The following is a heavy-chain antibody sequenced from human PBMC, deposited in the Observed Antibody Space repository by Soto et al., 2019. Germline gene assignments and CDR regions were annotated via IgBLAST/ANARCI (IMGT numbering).Heavy chain of an antibody. CDR1: GYTFTGYY. V-gene: IGHV1-2*04. CDR3: ASSSGDAFDI. D-gene: IGHD3-22*01. Sequence: GASVKFSCKASGYTFTGYYMHWVRQAPGQVLECMVWINPNSGFTNYXXKFQGWVXXTRDTSISIAXMELSXLTSDDTAVYYCASSSGDAFDIWRQGTMVTDS. J-gene: IGHJ3*02. CDR2: INPNSGFT.